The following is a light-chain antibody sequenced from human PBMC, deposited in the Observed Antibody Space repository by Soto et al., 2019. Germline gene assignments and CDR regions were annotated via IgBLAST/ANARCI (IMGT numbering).Light chain of an antibody. Sequence: EIVLTQSPGISCLSPGDRATLSCRSSQTISSGFLAWYQQEVGQAPRLLIYDASNRATCVPDRVSGSGSGTDFSLTISRLEPEDFAVYHCQQYSSSPRTFGQGTRLEIK. CDR2: DAS. J-gene: IGKJ5*01. CDR3: QQYSSSPRT. CDR1: QTISSGF. V-gene: IGKV3-20*01.